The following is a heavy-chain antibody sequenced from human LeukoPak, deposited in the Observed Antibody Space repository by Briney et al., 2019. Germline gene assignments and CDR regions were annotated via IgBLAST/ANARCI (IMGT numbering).Heavy chain of an antibody. CDR3: ARDGGSSWYDPYYYYYMDV. CDR1: GGSFSGYY. D-gene: IGHD6-13*01. CDR2: IYTSGST. J-gene: IGHJ6*03. Sequence: PSETLSLTCAVYGGSFSGYYWSWIRQPAGKGLEWIGRIYTSGSTNYNPSLKSRVTISVDTSKNQFSLKLSSVTAADTAVYYCARDGGSSWYDPYYYYYMDVWGKGTTVTVSS. V-gene: IGHV4-4*07.